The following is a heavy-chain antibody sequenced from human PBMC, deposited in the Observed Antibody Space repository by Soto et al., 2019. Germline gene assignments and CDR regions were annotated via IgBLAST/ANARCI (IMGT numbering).Heavy chain of an antibody. J-gene: IGHJ4*02. CDR1: GGSISSSSYY. CDR3: ARQGIAAAATFDY. D-gene: IGHD6-13*01. V-gene: IGHV4-39*01. Sequence: QLQLQESGPGLVKPSETLSLTCTVSGGSISSSSYYWGWIRQPPGKGLEWLGSIYYSGSTYYNPSLKSRVTISVDTSKNQFSLKLSSVTAADTSVYYCARQGIAAAATFDYWGQGTLVTVSS. CDR2: IYYSGST.